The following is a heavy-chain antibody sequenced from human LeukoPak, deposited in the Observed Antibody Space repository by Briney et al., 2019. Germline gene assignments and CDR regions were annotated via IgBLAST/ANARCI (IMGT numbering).Heavy chain of an antibody. J-gene: IGHJ6*03. CDR1: GFTFSSYE. CDR2: ISGSGSAI. D-gene: IGHD6-19*01. V-gene: IGHV3-48*03. Sequence: PGGSLRLSCAASGFTFSSYEMNWVRQAPGKGLEWVSYISGSGSAIYYADSVKGRFTISRDNAKNSLYLQMNSLRAEDTAVYYCARECSSGWYLYYYYYYMDVWGKGTTVTVSS. CDR3: ARECSSGWYLYYYYYYMDV.